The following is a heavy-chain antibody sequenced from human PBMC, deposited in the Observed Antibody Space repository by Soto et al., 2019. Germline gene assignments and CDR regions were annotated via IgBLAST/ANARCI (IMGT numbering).Heavy chain of an antibody. CDR3: ARDPRIGGSGPTALYYYYGMDV. CDR1: GGTFSSYA. CDR2: IIPIFGTA. Sequence: ASVKVSCKASGGTFSSYAISWVRQAPGQGLEWMGGIIPIFGTANYAQKFQGRVTITADESTSTAYMELSSLRSEDTAVYYCARDPRIGGSGPTALYYYYGMDVWGQGTTVTVSS. D-gene: IGHD3-10*01. V-gene: IGHV1-69*13. J-gene: IGHJ6*02.